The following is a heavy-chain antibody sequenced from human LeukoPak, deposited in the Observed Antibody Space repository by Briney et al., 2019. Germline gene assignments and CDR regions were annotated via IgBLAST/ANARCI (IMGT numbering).Heavy chain of an antibody. CDR2: IKQDGSER. V-gene: IGHV3-7*03. J-gene: IGHJ2*01. CDR3: AREREYCSGGSCYPNWYFDL. CDR1: GVTFSSHW. Sequence: PGGSLRLSCVVSGVTFSSHWMSWVRQAPGKGLEWVANIKQDGSERYYVDSVKGRFTISRDNAKNSVFLQMNSLRAEDTAVYYCAREREYCSGGSCYPNWYFDLWGRGTLVTVSS. D-gene: IGHD2-15*01.